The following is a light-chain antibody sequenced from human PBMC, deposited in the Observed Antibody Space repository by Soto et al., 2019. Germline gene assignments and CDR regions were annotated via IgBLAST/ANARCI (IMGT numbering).Light chain of an antibody. CDR2: AAS. CDR1: QSISTS. CDR3: QQSSITPRP. J-gene: IGKJ1*01. Sequence: DIQMTQSPSSLSASVGDRVTITCRASQSISTSLNWYQHKPGKAPRLLIYAASTLQSGVPSRFSGSGSGTDFTLTISSLQAEDFATYYCQQSSITPRPFGQGPKVDIK. V-gene: IGKV1-39*01.